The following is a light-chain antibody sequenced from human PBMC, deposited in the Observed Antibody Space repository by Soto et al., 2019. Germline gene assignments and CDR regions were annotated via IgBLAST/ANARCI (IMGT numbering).Light chain of an antibody. CDR1: QSIGRW. Sequence: DIQMTQSPSTLSAFVGDRGTITCRASQSIGRWLAWYQQKPGKAPKLLIYDASSLDSGVPSRFSGSGSGTEFTLTISSLQRDDFGTYYRHQYNTYSPERTFGQGTKVDIK. J-gene: IGKJ1*01. CDR3: HQYNTYSPERT. V-gene: IGKV1-5*01. CDR2: DAS.